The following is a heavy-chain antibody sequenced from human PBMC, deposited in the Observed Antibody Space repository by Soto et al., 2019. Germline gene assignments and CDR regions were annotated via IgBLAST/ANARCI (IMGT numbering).Heavy chain of an antibody. CDR2: ISYDGSNK. Sequence: GGSLRLSCAASGFTFSSYGMHWVRQAPGKGLEWVAVISYDGSNKYYADSVKGRFTISKDTSKNQVVLTMTNMDPVDTATYYCARIRSIFGVVRPYYYYMDVWGKGTTVTVSS. CDR3: ARIRSIFGVVRPYYYYMDV. CDR1: GFTFSSYG. J-gene: IGHJ6*03. V-gene: IGHV3-30*03. D-gene: IGHD3-3*01.